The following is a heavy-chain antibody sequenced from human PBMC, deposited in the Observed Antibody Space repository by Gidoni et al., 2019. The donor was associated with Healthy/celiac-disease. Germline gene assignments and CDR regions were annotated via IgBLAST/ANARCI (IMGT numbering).Heavy chain of an antibody. V-gene: IGHV3-21*01. CDR2: ISSSSSYI. Sequence: EVQLVESGGGLVKPGGSLRLSCAASGFTSSSYSMNWVRQAPGKGLGWVSSISSSSSYIYYADSRKGRFTISRDNAKNSLYLQMNSLRAEDTAVYYCARVSPAYYYGMDVWGQGTTVTVSS. CDR3: ARVSPAYYYGMDV. CDR1: GFTSSSYS. J-gene: IGHJ6*02.